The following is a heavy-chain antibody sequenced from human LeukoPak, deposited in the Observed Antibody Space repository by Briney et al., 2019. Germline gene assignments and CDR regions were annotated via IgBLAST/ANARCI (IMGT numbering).Heavy chain of an antibody. D-gene: IGHD3-3*01. CDR3: ARHNLSFDFWSGYDY. J-gene: IGHJ4*02. CDR1: GGSISSSSYY. Sequence: SETLSLTCTVSGGSISSSSYYWGWIRQPPGKGLEWIGSIYYSGSTYYNPSLKSRVTISVDTSKNQLSLKLSSVTAADTAVYYCARHNLSFDFWSGYDYWGQGTLVTVSS. CDR2: IYYSGST. V-gene: IGHV4-39*01.